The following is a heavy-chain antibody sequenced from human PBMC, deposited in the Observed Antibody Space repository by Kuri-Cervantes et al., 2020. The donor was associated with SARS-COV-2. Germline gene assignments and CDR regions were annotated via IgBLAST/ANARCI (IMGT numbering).Heavy chain of an antibody. CDR3: ARCGFRSSDYYFGKTNYYYYYYMDV. J-gene: IGHJ6*03. D-gene: IGHD3-22*01. V-gene: IGHV3-21*01. Sequence: GGSLRLSCAASGFTFSSYSMNWVRQAPGKGLEWVSSISSSSSYIYYADSVKGRFTISRDNAKNSLYLQMNSLRAEDTAVYYCARCGFRSSDYYFGKTNYYYYYYMDVWGKGTTVTVS. CDR2: ISSSSSYI. CDR1: GFTFSSYS.